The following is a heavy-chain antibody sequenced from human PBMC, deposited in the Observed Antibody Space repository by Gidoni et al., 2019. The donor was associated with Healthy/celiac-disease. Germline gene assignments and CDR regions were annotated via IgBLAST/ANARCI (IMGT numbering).Heavy chain of an antibody. V-gene: IGHV3-15*01. CDR1: GFTFSKDW. J-gene: IGHJ4*02. CDR3: TTDLQYDILTGYYSAEDFDY. D-gene: IGHD3-9*01. Sequence: EVQLVESGGGLVKPGGSLRLSCAASGFTFSKDWMSWVRQAPGKGLEWVGRIKSKTDGGTTDYAAPVKGRFTISRDDSKNTLYLQMNSLKTEDTAVYYCTTDLQYDILTGYYSAEDFDYWGQGTLVTVSS. CDR2: IKSKTDGGTT.